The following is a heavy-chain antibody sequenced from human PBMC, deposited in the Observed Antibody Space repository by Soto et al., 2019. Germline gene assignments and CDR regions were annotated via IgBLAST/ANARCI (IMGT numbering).Heavy chain of an antibody. J-gene: IGHJ6*01. CDR1: GFTFSDHY. CDR3: TQSLLGGPPSCTFHGIDV. Sequence: EVQLVESGGGLVQPGGSLRLSCAASGFTFSDHYMDWVHQAPGKGLVWDARSRNRVNNHTTVYAASVKGRFTISRHQSNSSLYLQMHSLTHEDTPVYYCTQSLLGGPPSCTFHGIDVWGQGTTVTVSS. V-gene: IGHV3-72*01. CDR2: SRNRVNNHTT. D-gene: IGHD1-26*01.